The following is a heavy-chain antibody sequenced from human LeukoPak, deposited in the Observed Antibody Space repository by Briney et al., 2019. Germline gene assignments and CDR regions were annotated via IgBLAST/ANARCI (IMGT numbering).Heavy chain of an antibody. J-gene: IGHJ3*02. V-gene: IGHV5-51*01. CDR3: ARLAYSSSWNDAFDI. CDR1: GYSFTSYW. CDR2: IYPGDSDT. D-gene: IGHD6-13*01. Sequence: GESLKISCKGSGYSFTSYWIGWVRQMPGKGLEWMGIIYPGDSDTRYSPSFQGQATISADKSISTAYLQWSSLKASDTAMYYCARLAYSSSWNDAFDIWGQGTMVTVSS.